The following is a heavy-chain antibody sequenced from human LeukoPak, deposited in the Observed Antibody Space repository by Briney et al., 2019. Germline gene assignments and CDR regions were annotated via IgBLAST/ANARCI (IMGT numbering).Heavy chain of an antibody. CDR2: IYYSGST. CDR3: ARGTVATILDY. D-gene: IGHD5-12*01. J-gene: IGHJ4*02. V-gene: IGHV4-31*03. CDR1: GGSISSGGYY. Sequence: SQTLSLTCTVSGGSISSGGYYWSWIRQHPGKGLEWIGYIYYSGSTYYNPSLKSRVTISVDTPKNQFSLKLSSVTAADTAVYYCARGTVATILDYWGQGTLVTVSS.